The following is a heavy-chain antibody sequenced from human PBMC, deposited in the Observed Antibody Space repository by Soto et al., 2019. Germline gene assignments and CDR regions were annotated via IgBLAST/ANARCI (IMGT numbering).Heavy chain of an antibody. V-gene: IGHV4-34*02. CDR2: INDGGIT. CDR3: APTPRLLVP. CDR1: GGSFTGYF. D-gene: IGHD2-8*02. J-gene: IGHJ5*02. Sequence: QAQLQQSGAGLLKPSETLSLTCTVSGGSFTGYFYSWIRQPPGKGLEWIGEINDGGITKYNPSPKSLVTMSADTAKKQFSLRLTSLTVADTAVYYCAPTPRLLVPWGQGSPVFVSS.